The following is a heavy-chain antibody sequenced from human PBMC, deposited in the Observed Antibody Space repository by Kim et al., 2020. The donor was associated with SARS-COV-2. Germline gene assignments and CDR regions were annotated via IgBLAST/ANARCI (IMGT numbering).Heavy chain of an antibody. V-gene: IGHV4-39*01. D-gene: IGHD3-10*01. CDR1: GGSISSSSYY. CDR2: IYYSGST. J-gene: IGHJ4*02. Sequence: SETLSLTCTVSGGSISSSSYYWGWIRQPPGKGLEWIGSIYYSGSTYYNPSLKSRVTISVDTSKNQFSLKLSSVTAADTAVYYCARQDRFGGYFDYWGQGTLVTVSS. CDR3: ARQDRFGGYFDY.